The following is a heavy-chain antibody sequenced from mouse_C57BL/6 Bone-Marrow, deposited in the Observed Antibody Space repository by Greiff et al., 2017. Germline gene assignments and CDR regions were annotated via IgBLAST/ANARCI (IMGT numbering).Heavy chain of an antibody. CDR2: IDPEDGDT. CDR3: TNHGSSYWYFDV. J-gene: IGHJ1*03. Sequence: VQLQQSGAELVRPGASVKLSCTASGFNIKDYYMPWVQQRPEQGLEWIGRIDPEDGDTEYAPKFQGKATMTADTSSNTAYLQLSSLTSEDTAVYYCTNHGSSYWYFDVWGTGTTVTVSS. V-gene: IGHV14-1*01. CDR1: GFNIKDYY. D-gene: IGHD1-1*01.